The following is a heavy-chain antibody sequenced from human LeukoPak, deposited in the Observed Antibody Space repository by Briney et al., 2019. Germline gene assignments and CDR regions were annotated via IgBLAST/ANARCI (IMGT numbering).Heavy chain of an antibody. J-gene: IGHJ4*02. CDR2: IGRTAI. Sequence: GGSLRLSCAASGFTFRTYSMGWARQAPGKGLEWVSYIGRTAIYADSVRGRFTISRDNAGNSLYLQMNSLRAEDTAVYYCARDGPPTGAGDFDYWGQGTPVTVSS. V-gene: IGHV3-48*01. CDR1: GFTFRTYS. CDR3: ARDGPPTGAGDFDY. D-gene: IGHD3-10*01.